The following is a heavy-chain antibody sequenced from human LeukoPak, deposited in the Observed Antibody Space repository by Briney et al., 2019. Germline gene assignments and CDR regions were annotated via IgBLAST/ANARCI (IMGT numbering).Heavy chain of an antibody. CDR3: ARGPGVVAFHYVDF. CDR1: GFTFSSHD. V-gene: IGHV3-23*01. CDR2: IGGLGSRN. D-gene: IGHD3-3*01. J-gene: IGHJ4*02. Sequence: GGSLRLSCAASGFTFSSHDMAWVRQAPGQGLEWLSAIGGLGSRNYYGDYVKGRITMSRANSKTKVYLHIHSLRDAATADYSSARGPGVVAFHYVDFWGQGTLITVSS.